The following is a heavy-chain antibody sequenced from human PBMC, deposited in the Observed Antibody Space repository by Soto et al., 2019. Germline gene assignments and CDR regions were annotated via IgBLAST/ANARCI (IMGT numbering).Heavy chain of an antibody. CDR3: GRDGYTYGQFDY. D-gene: IGHD5-12*01. CDR2: INLNTGDT. CDR1: GYTFTGYY. V-gene: IGHV1-2*04. J-gene: IGHJ4*02. Sequence: QVQLVQSGAEVKEPGASVKVSCKASGYTFTGYYMHWVRQAPGQGLEWLRWINLNTGDTKYAQKFQGWVTITRDTSINTAYMELSRLRSDDTAVYYCGRDGYTYGQFDYWGQGTLVTVSS.